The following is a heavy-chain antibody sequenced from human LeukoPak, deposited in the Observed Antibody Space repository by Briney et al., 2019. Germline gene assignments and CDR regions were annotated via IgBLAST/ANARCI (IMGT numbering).Heavy chain of an antibody. CDR2: ISSSSSYI. CDR1: GFTFSSYS. D-gene: IGHD4-17*01. J-gene: IGHJ4*02. CDR3: ARDGGGDYGIDY. V-gene: IGHV3-21*01. Sequence: GGSLRLSCAASGFTFSSYSMNWVRQAPGNGLEWVSSISSSSSYIYYADSVKGRFTISRDNAKNSLYLQMNSLRAEDTAVYYCARDGGGDYGIDYWGQGTLVTVSS.